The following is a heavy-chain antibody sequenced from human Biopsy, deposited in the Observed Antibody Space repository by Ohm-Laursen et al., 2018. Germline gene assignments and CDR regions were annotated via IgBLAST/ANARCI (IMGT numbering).Heavy chain of an antibody. CDR1: GGSISNNNYY. D-gene: IGHD4-23*01. Sequence: PSETLSLTCTVSGGSISNNNYYWGWIRQPPGKGLEWIGSIFYRGSTHYKPSLKSRVNMSVDTSKNQFSLKLNSLTAADTAVYYCARGSNDFGGLYFPRWGQGTLLTVSS. V-gene: IGHV4-39*07. CDR2: IFYRGST. J-gene: IGHJ4*02. CDR3: ARGSNDFGGLYFPR.